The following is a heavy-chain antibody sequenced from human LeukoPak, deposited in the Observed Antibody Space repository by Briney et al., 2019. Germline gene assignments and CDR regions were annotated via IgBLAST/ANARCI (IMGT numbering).Heavy chain of an antibody. J-gene: IGHJ4*02. CDR3: AREGYSSSDFYY. CDR1: GFTFSSYG. V-gene: IGHV3-7*01. D-gene: IGHD6-13*01. CDR2: IKQDGSEK. Sequence: PGGSLRLSCGASGFTFSSYGMHWVRQAPGKGLEWVANIKQDGSEKYYVDSVKGRFTISRDNAKNSLYLQMNSLRAEDTAVYYCAREGYSSSDFYYWGQGNLVTVSS.